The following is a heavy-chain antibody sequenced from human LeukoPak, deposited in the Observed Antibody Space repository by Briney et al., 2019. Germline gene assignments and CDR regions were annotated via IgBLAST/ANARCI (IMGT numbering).Heavy chain of an antibody. CDR1: GGSISSGSYY. CDR2: IYTSGST. J-gene: IGHJ4*02. Sequence: NSSETLSLTCTVSGGSISSGSYYWSWIRQPAGKGLEWIGRIYTSGSTNYNPSLKSRVTISVDTSKNQFSLKLSSVTAADTAVYYCARGHKSFVGEPPGDYWGQGTLVTVSS. V-gene: IGHV4-61*02. D-gene: IGHD3-16*01. CDR3: ARGHKSFVGEPPGDY.